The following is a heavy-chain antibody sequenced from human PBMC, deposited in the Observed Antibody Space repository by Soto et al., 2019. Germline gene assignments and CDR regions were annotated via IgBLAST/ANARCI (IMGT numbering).Heavy chain of an antibody. D-gene: IGHD3-10*01. CDR3: ARDYYGAGSQYYYYGMEV. CDR2: IYHSGGA. CDR1: GDSITSGGYY. V-gene: IGHV4-31*03. Sequence: SETLSLTCTVSGDSITSGGYYWSRLRQPPGKGLEWIGYIYHSGGASYNPSLRGRAVISIDTSKNQFSLRLNAVTAADTATYYCARDYYGAGSQYYYYGMEVWGQGTTVTVSS. J-gene: IGHJ6*02.